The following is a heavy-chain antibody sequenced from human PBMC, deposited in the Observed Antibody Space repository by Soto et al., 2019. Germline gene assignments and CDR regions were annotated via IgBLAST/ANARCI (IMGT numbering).Heavy chain of an antibody. CDR1: GFTFSSYG. J-gene: IGHJ6*02. V-gene: IGHV3-30*03. Sequence: QVQLVESGGGVVQPGRSLRLSCAASGFTFSSYGMHWARQAPGKGLEWVAVISYDGSNQYYADSVKGRFTISRDNSKGTVYVQMTSLGPEATAVYYCASDPDSSPFDYFGVDFWGQGTTVTVSS. CDR2: ISYDGSNQ. CDR3: ASDPDSSPFDYFGVDF. D-gene: IGHD6-13*01.